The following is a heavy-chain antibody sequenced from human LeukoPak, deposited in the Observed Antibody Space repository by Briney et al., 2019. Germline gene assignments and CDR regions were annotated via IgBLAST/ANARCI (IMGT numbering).Heavy chain of an antibody. D-gene: IGHD6-19*01. CDR3: ARGGWRPEYFQY. V-gene: IGHV4-34*01. CDR2: INHSGST. CDR1: GGSFSDYY. J-gene: IGHJ1*01. Sequence: PSETLSLTCAVYGGSFSDYYWSWIRQPPGKGLEWIGDINHSGSTNYNPSFKSRITISVDTSKNHFSLNLSSVTAADTAVYYCARGGWRPEYFQYWGQGTLVTVSS.